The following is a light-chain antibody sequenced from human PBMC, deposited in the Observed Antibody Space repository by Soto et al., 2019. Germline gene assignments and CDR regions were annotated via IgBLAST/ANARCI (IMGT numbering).Light chain of an antibody. Sequence: QSALTQPRSVSGSPGQSVTISCTGTSSDVGGYNYVSWYQQHPGKAPKLMIYDVSKRPSGVPDRFSGSKSGNTASLTISGLQAEDEADYYCCSYAGSYTFSYVFGTGTK. CDR3: CSYAGSYTFSYV. J-gene: IGLJ1*01. V-gene: IGLV2-11*01. CDR1: SSDVGGYNY. CDR2: DVS.